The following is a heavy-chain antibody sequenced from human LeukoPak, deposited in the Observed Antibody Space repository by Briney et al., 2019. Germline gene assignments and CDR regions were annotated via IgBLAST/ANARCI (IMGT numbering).Heavy chain of an antibody. J-gene: IGHJ5*02. Sequence: GGSLRLSCTASGFSFSDYSFNWVRQAPGKGLEWVSCISTRGSYIYYADSVKGRFTISRDNARNSVYLQMNRLRAEDTAVYYCARGSVVVAAADNWFDPWGQGTLVTVSS. V-gene: IGHV3-21*01. D-gene: IGHD2-15*01. CDR3: ARGSVVVAAADNWFDP. CDR2: ISTRGSYI. CDR1: GFSFSDYS.